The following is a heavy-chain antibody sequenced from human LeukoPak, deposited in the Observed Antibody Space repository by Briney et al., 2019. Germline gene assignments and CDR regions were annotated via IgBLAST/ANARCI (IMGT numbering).Heavy chain of an antibody. J-gene: IGHJ3*02. V-gene: IGHV3-23*01. CDR1: GFTFSSYA. D-gene: IGHD2-2*01. CDR3: ARIYCSSTSCYGRDAFDI. CDR2: ISGSGGST. Sequence: GGSLRLSCAASGFTFSSYAMSWVRQAPGKGLEWVSAISGSGGSTYYADSVKGRFTISRDNSKNTLYLQMNSLRAEDTAVYYCARIYCSSTSCYGRDAFDIWGQGTMVTVSS.